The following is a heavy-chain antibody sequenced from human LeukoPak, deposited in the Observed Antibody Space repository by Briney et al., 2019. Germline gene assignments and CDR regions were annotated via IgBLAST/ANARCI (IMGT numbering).Heavy chain of an antibody. J-gene: IGHJ4*02. CDR2: INPNSGGT. CDR1: GYTFTGYY. CDR3: ARVIGSYGSYFDY. Sequence: VASVKVSCKASGYTFTGYYMHWVRQAPGQGLEWMGWINPNSGGTNYAQKFQGRVTMTRDTSISTAYMELSRLRSDDTAVYYCARVIGSYGSYFDYWGQGTLVTVSS. V-gene: IGHV1-2*02. D-gene: IGHD5-18*01.